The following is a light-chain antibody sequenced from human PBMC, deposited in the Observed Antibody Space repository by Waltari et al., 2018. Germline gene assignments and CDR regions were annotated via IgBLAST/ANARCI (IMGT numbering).Light chain of an antibody. J-gene: IGLJ1*01. CDR3: SSYTSSDTPV. CDR2: DVS. V-gene: IGLV2-14*01. CDR1: SSDVGGYNF. Sequence: QSALTQPASVSGSPGQSITISCTGTSSDVGGYNFVSWYQQHPGKAPKLMIYDVSNRPSGVFNRFSGSNSGNTASLTISGLQAEDSAAYYCSSYTSSDTPVFGTGTKVTVV.